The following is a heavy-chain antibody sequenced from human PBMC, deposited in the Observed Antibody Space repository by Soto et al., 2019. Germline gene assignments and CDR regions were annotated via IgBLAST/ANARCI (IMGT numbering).Heavy chain of an antibody. CDR2: MSYDGKEK. Sequence: QVQLVESGGGVVQPGRSLRLSCAASGFTFSSNAMHWVRRAPGKGLEWVAVMSYDGKEKYYADFVKGRYTISRDNSKNTLYLQMNSLRVEDTAVYYCARVEIAAHPLYAMDVWGQGTTVTVSS. J-gene: IGHJ6*02. CDR1: GFTFSSNA. CDR3: ARVEIAAHPLYAMDV. V-gene: IGHV3-30*04. D-gene: IGHD6-6*01.